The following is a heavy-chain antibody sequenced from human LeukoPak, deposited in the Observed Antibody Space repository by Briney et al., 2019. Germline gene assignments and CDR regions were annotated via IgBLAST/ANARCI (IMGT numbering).Heavy chain of an antibody. Sequence: GASVKVSCKASGYTFTSYAIHWVRQAPGQGLEWMGWITPSGGTNYPQKFQGRVAITWDTSITTAYMELSSLRSEDTAVFYCASNTNYYENTGHYVFDSWGQGTLVTVSS. CDR3: ASNTNYYENTGHYVFDS. J-gene: IGHJ4*02. CDR1: GYTFTSYA. V-gene: IGHV1-2*02. CDR2: ITPSGGT. D-gene: IGHD3-22*01.